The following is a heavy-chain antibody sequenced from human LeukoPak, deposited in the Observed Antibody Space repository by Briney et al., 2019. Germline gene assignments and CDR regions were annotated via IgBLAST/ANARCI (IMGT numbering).Heavy chain of an antibody. D-gene: IGHD2-2*01. CDR3: ARGPQVYQLLPPSFDI. V-gene: IGHV1-69*13. J-gene: IGHJ3*02. CDR1: GGTFSSYA. Sequence: SVKVSCKASGGTFSSYAISWVRQAPGQGLEWMGGIIPIFGTANYAQKFQGRVTITADESTSTAYMELSSLRSDDTAVYYCARGPQVYQLLPPSFDIWGQGTMVTVSS. CDR2: IIPIFGTA.